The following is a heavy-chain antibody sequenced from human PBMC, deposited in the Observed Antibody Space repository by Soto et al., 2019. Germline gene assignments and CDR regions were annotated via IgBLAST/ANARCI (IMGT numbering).Heavy chain of an antibody. J-gene: IGHJ4*02. Sequence: EVQLLDSGGGLVQPGGSLRLSCAASGFAFDINGMTWVRQVPGKGVEWVSAISAGGGTTYYADPVKGRFTISRDNSKNMLYLQMNSLRAEDTAVYYCAKVRRDFAWLSELDYFDYWGQGTPVTVSS. CDR1: GFAFDING. CDR2: ISAGGGTT. V-gene: IGHV3-23*01. CDR3: AKVRRDFAWLSELDYFDY. D-gene: IGHD3-9*01.